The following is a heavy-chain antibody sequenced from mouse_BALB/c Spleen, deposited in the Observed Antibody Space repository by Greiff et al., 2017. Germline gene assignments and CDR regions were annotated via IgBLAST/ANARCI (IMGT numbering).Heavy chain of an antibody. CDR1: GYAFSSYW. J-gene: IGHJ3*01. CDR2: IYPGDGDT. V-gene: IGHV1-80*01. CDR3: ARGDGFAY. Sequence: VQLQQSGAELVRPGSSVKISCKASGYAFSSYWMNWVQQRPGQGLEWIGQIYPGDGDTNYTGKFTGKTTLTADKSSSTAYMQLSSLTSEDSAVYFCARGDGFAYWGQGTLVTVSA. D-gene: IGHD3-3*01.